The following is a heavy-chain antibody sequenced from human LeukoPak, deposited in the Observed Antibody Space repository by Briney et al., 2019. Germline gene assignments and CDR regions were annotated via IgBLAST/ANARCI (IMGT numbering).Heavy chain of an antibody. V-gene: IGHV1-69*01. CDR2: ILPIYDTA. J-gene: IGHJ4*02. Sequence: SVKVSCKASGGTFSNYAISWVRQAPGQGLEWMGGILPIYDTANYAQKFQDIVTITADESTSTAYMELSSLTSEDTAVYYCARGADPYYYDSSGLYYFDYWGQGTLVTVSS. D-gene: IGHD3-22*01. CDR3: ARGADPYYYDSSGLYYFDY. CDR1: GGTFSNYA.